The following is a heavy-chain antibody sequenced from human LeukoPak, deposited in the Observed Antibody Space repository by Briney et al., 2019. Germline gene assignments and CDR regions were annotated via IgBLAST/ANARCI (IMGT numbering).Heavy chain of an antibody. CDR1: GGSISSGDYY. Sequence: SQTLSLTCTVSGGSISSGDYYWSWIRQHPGRGLEWIGYIYYSGSTYYNPSLKSRVTISIDTSKNQFSLKLSSVTAADTAVYYCARSSLYRSSWYFDYWGQGTLATVSS. CDR3: ARSSLYRSSWYFDY. D-gene: IGHD6-13*01. CDR2: IYYSGST. J-gene: IGHJ4*02. V-gene: IGHV4-30-4*08.